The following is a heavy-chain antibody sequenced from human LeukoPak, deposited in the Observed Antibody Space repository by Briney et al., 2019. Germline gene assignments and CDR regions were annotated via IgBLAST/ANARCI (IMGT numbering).Heavy chain of an antibody. Sequence: GGSLRLSCAASGFTFSNYGMHWVRQAPGKGLEWVAFIRYDGTKKYYADSVKGRFTISRDNSKNTLYLQMNSLRAEDTAMYYCANGPHYNILTGFYKVRSHLDYWGQGTLVTVSS. CDR3: ANGPHYNILTGFYKVRSHLDY. CDR2: IRYDGTKK. V-gene: IGHV3-30*02. D-gene: IGHD3-9*01. CDR1: GFTFSNYG. J-gene: IGHJ4*02.